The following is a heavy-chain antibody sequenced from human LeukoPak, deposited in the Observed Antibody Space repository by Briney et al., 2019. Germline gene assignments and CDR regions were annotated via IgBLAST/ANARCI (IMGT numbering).Heavy chain of an antibody. D-gene: IGHD4-23*01. CDR1: GGSMSNNYHH. V-gene: IGHV4-39*07. CDR2: INHSGST. J-gene: IGHJ5*02. CDR3: ARERVSTVVTPESWFDP. Sequence: SETLSLTCTVSGGSMSNNYHHWGWIRQPPGKGLEWIGEINHSGSTNYNPSLKSRVTISVDTSKNQFSLKLSSVTAADTAVYYCARERVSTVVTPESWFDPWGQGTLVTVSS.